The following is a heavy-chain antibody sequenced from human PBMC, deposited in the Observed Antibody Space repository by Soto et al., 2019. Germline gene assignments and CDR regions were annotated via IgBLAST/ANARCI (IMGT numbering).Heavy chain of an antibody. V-gene: IGHV3-20*01. CDR1: GFIFDDYG. J-gene: IGHJ5*02. CDR2: INWNGGST. CDR3: ARDSDVVYSYGNWFDP. D-gene: IGHD5-18*01. Sequence: EVQLVESGGGVVRPGGSLRLSCAASGFIFDDYGMSWVRQAPGKGLEWVSGINWNGGSTGYADSVKGRFTISRDNAKNSLYLQMNSLRAEDKALYHCARDSDVVYSYGNWFDPWCQGSLVTVSS.